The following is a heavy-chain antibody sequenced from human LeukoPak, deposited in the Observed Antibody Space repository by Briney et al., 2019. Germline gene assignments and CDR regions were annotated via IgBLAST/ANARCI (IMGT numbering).Heavy chain of an antibody. CDR3: AKAVRGFDY. V-gene: IGHV3-30*18. J-gene: IGHJ4*02. CDR2: ISYDGSNK. D-gene: IGHD3-10*01. CDR1: GFTFSSYG. Sequence: GGSLRLSCAASGFTFSSYGLHWVRQAPGKGLEWVAVISYDGSNKYYADSVKGRFTISRDNSKNTLYLQMNSLRAEDTAVYYCAKAVRGFDYWGQGTLVTVSS.